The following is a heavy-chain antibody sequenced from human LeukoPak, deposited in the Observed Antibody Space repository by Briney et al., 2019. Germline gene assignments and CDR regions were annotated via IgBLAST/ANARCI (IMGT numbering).Heavy chain of an antibody. V-gene: IGHV4-34*01. J-gene: IGHJ4*02. CDR3: ARGLFVDIVVVPAAIGFGY. Sequence: SETLSLTCAVYGGSFSGYYRRWARQPPGKGLGWNGEINHCGSTNYNQSLKSRVTISVDTSKTQFPLKLSSVTAADTAAYYCARGLFVDIVVVPAAIGFGYWGQGTLVTVS. CDR2: INHCGST. D-gene: IGHD2-2*01. CDR1: GGSFSGYY.